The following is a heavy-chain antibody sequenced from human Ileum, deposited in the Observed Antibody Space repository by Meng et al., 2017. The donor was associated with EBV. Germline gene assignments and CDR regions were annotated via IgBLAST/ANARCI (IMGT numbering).Heavy chain of an antibody. J-gene: IGHJ5*02. V-gene: IGHV6-1*01. CDR3: ATSRIAKFDR. CDR2: TYRRSRLYY. Sequence: QRHESGPGVVHPSHRLSLSCVISGDSVSRDKTAWHWLRQSPSLGLEWLGHTYRRSRLYYDYALSVKSRINISPDTSKNQVSLQLNSVTDEDTGIYYCATSRIAKFDRWGQGTLVTVSS. CDR1: GDSVSRDKTA.